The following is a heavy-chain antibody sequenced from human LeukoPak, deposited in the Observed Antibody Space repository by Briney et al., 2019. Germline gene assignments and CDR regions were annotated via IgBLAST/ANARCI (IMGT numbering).Heavy chain of an antibody. V-gene: IGHV1-69*05. CDR1: GGTFSSYA. CDR2: IIPIFGRT. D-gene: IGHD2-21*01. Sequence: SVKVSCKASGGTFSSYAISWVRQAPGQGLEWMGRIIPIFGRTNYAQKFQGRVTITTDESTSTAYMELSSLRSEDTAVYYCAGAPLQLVTHNYFDYWGQGTLVTVSS. CDR3: AGAPLQLVTHNYFDY. J-gene: IGHJ4*02.